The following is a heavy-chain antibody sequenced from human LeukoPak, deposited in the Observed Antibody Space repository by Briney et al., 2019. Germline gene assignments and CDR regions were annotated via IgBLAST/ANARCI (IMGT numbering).Heavy chain of an antibody. Sequence: GGSLRLSCAGSGFTFSRHWMHWVRQAPGKGPVWVSGIHADGSGTDYADFVKGRFTISRDNAKNMLYLDMNSLRADDTAVYYCARDRPNNWFDPWGQGTLVTVSS. J-gene: IGHJ5*02. V-gene: IGHV3-74*01. CDR3: ARDRPNNWFDP. CDR1: GFTFSRHW. CDR2: IHADGSGT.